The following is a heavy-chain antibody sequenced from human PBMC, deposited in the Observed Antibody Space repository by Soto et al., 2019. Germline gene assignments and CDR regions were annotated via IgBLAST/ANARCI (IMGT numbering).Heavy chain of an antibody. Sequence: DVQLVESGGGLAQPGRSLRLSCVASGLTLEDYAMHWVRQAPGKGLEWVSGISWNSDNIDYADSVKGRFTISRDNARNTLYLHMNSLRVEDTALYYCTKAAVPSGIRWFDPWGQGTLVTVSS. CDR1: GLTLEDYA. CDR2: ISWNSDNI. V-gene: IGHV3-9*01. CDR3: TKAAVPSGIRWFDP. J-gene: IGHJ5*02. D-gene: IGHD2-15*01.